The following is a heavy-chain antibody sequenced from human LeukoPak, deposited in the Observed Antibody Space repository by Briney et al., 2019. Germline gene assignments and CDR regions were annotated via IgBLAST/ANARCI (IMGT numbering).Heavy chain of an antibody. D-gene: IGHD3-22*01. V-gene: IGHV4-4*07. CDR2: IYTSGST. J-gene: IGHJ3*02. CDR1: GGSISSYY. Sequence: SETLSLTCTVSGGSISSYYWSWIRQPAGKGLEWIGRIYTSGSTNYNPSLKSRVTMSVDTSKNQFSLKLSSVTAADTAVYYCARDPQGRGYYDSSGYYYAQDDAFDIWGQGTMVTVSS. CDR3: ARDPQGRGYYDSSGYYYAQDDAFDI.